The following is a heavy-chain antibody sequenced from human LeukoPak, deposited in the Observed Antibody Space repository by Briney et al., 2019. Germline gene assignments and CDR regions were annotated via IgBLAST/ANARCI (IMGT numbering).Heavy chain of an antibody. CDR3: VKHVGSRWSNNRFDP. CDR1: GFSFNSYA. D-gene: IGHD6-13*01. J-gene: IGHJ5*02. CDR2: VSRFNGTS. Sequence: PGGSLRLSCAASGFSFNSYAMSWVRQAPGKGLEWVSAVSRFNGTSYYADSAKGRFTIPRDNSKNTVYLQMNSLRVEDTALYYCVKHVGSRWSNNRFDPWGQGTLVTVS. V-gene: IGHV3-23*01.